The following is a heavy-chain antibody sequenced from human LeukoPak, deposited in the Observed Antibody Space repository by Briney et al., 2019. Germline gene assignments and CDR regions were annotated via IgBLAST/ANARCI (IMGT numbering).Heavy chain of an antibody. D-gene: IGHD3-3*01. Sequence: GASVKVSCKASGYTFTSYDINWVRQATGQGLEWMGWMNPNSGNTGYAQKFQGRVTMTRNTSISTAYMEPSSLRSEDTAVYYCARGRNDFWSGYSYYMDVWGKGTTVTVSS. CDR2: MNPNSGNT. J-gene: IGHJ6*03. V-gene: IGHV1-8*01. CDR3: ARGRNDFWSGYSYYMDV. CDR1: GYTFTSYD.